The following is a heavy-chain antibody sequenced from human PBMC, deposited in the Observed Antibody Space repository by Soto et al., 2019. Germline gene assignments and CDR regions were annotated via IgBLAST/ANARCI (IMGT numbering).Heavy chain of an antibody. D-gene: IGHD3-22*01. V-gene: IGHV1-69*12. J-gene: IGHJ4*02. CDR2: IIPIFGTA. Sequence: QVQLVQSGAEVKKPGSSVKVSCKASGGTFSSYAISWVRQAPGQGLEWMGGIIPIFGTADYAKKFQGRVTITAEESTSTGNMELISLRSEYTAVYYCASHYDSSGYYYRGLDYWGQGTLVTVSS. CDR3: ASHYDSSGYYYRGLDY. CDR1: GGTFSSYA.